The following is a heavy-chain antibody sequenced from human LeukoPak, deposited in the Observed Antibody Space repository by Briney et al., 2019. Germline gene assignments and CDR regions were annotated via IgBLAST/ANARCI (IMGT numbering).Heavy chain of an antibody. D-gene: IGHD2-2*01. CDR1: GYTFTGYY. J-gene: IGHJ6*03. CDR2: INPNSGGT. Sequence: ASVKVSCKASGYTFTGYYMHWVRQAPGQGLEWMGWINPNSGGTNYAQKFQGRVTMTRDTSISTAYMELSRLRSDDTAVYYCASLVVVPALGRNYMDVWGKGTTVTVSS. V-gene: IGHV1-2*02. CDR3: ASLVVVPALGRNYMDV.